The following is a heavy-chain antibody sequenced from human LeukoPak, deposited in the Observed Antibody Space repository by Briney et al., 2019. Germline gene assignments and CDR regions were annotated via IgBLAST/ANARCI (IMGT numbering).Heavy chain of an antibody. V-gene: IGHV4-39*01. CDR1: GGSISSSSYY. CDR3: ARHARYCPSTTCYGPNWFDP. Sequence: PSETLSLTCTVSGGSISSSSYYWGWIRQPPGKGLEWIGSIYYSGSTYYNPSLKSRVTISVDTSKNQFSLKLNSVTAADMAVYYCARHARYCPSTTCYGPNWFDPWGQGTLVAVSS. J-gene: IGHJ5*02. CDR2: IYYSGST. D-gene: IGHD2-2*01.